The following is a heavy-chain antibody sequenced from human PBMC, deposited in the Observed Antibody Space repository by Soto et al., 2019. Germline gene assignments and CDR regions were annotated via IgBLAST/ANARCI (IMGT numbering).Heavy chain of an antibody. Sequence: GGSMKLSCAASGFSFRSYVMHGVRQAPGKGLEWVAVIWYDGSNKYYADSVKGRFTISRDNSKNTLYLKMNSLRAEDTAVYYCARDRSYYGSGSYYYYYYYMDVWGKGTTVTVSS. V-gene: IGHV3-33*01. CDR3: ARDRSYYGSGSYYYYYYYMDV. J-gene: IGHJ6*03. CDR1: GFSFRSYV. CDR2: IWYDGSNK. D-gene: IGHD3-10*01.